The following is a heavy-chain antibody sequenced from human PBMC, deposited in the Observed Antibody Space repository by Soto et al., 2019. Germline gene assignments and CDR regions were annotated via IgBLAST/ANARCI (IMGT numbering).Heavy chain of an antibody. CDR3: ARDVYYDILTGYYTPYYYYGMDV. D-gene: IGHD3-9*01. J-gene: IGHJ6*02. V-gene: IGHV3-7*01. Sequence: GGSLRLSCAASGFTFSSYWMSWVRQAPGKGLEWVANIKQDGSEKYYADSVKGRFTISRDNAKNSLYLQMNSLRAEDTAVYYCARDVYYDILTGYYTPYYYYGMDVWVQGTTVTVSS. CDR1: GFTFSSYW. CDR2: IKQDGSEK.